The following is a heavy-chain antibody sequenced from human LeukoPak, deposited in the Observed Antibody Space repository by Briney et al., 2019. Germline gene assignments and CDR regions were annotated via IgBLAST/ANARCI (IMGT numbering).Heavy chain of an antibody. CDR2: INGSGGST. CDR1: GFTFSSYA. V-gene: IGHV3-23*01. CDR3: AKVWGDIVVVPAAIKGPYYYYYMDV. Sequence: PGGSLRLSCAASGFTFSSYAMSWVRQAPGKGLEWVSAINGSGGSTYYAASVKSRFTISRDNSKNTLYLQMNSLRAEDTAVYYCAKVWGDIVVVPAAIKGPYYYYYMDVWGKGTTVTVSS. D-gene: IGHD2-2*02. J-gene: IGHJ6*03.